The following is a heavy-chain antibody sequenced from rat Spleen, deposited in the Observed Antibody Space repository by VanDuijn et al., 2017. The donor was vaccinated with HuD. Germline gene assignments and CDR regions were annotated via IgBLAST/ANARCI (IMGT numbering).Heavy chain of an antibody. D-gene: IGHD4-1*01. CDR1: GITFNNYW. CDR3: ARETGGVEY. J-gene: IGHJ2*01. Sequence: EVQLVESGGGRVQPGRSLRLSCVASGITFNNYWMTWIRQAPGKGLEWVASISNIDDTYYSDSVKGRFSISRDNAKSTLYLQMNSLRSEDTAVYYCARETGGVEYWGQGVMVTVSS. V-gene: IGHV5-31*01. CDR2: ISNIDDT.